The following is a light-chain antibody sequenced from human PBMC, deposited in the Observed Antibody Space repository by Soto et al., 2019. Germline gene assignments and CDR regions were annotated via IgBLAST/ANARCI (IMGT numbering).Light chain of an antibody. Sequence: QPALTQPASVSGSPGQSITISCTGTSSDVGGSNYVSWYQQHPGKAPKLMIYDVSNRPSGVSNRFSGSKSGNTASLTISGXXAEDEAXXYCGSYTSSSTLYVFGTGTKVTVL. CDR1: SSDVGGSNY. J-gene: IGLJ1*01. CDR2: DVS. CDR3: GSYTSSSTLYV. V-gene: IGLV2-14*01.